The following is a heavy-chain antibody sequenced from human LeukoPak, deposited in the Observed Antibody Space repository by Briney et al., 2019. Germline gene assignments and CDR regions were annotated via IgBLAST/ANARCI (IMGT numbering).Heavy chain of an antibody. V-gene: IGHV5-51*01. CDR1: GYSFSNYW. J-gene: IGHJ5*02. D-gene: IGHD1-26*01. Sequence: GESLKIPCKGSGYSFSNYWIGWVRQMPGKGLEWMGIIYPGDSDTRYSPSFQGQVTISADKSISTAYLQWSSLKASDTAMYYCARRGVGANNWFDPWGQGTLVTVSS. CDR3: ARRGVGANNWFDP. CDR2: IYPGDSDT.